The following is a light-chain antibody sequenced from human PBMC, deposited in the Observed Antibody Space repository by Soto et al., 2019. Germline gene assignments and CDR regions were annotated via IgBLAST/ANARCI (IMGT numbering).Light chain of an antibody. CDR3: QQGNIWPWT. Sequence: ILMTQSPATLSVSPGESATLSCRASQSVSSHLVWYQQKPGQAPRPLIYGASTRATGVPARFSGSGSGTEFTLTISSLQSGDFAVYYCQQGNIWPWTSCQGTKVDIK. J-gene: IGKJ1*01. CDR1: QSVSSH. V-gene: IGKV3-15*01. CDR2: GAS.